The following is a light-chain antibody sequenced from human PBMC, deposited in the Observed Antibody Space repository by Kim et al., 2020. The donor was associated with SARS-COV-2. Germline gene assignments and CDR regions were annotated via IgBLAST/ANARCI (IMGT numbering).Light chain of an antibody. J-gene: IGLJ1*01. V-gene: IGLV2-14*03. Sequence: ITTSCTGTSSNVGTYNYVYWYHQHPGKSPKIKIYDVSNRPSGVSNRFSGSKSSNTASLTISGLQAEDEADYYCSSYTSSSTLVFGTGTKVTVL. CDR2: DVS. CDR3: SSYTSSSTLV. CDR1: SSNVGTYNY.